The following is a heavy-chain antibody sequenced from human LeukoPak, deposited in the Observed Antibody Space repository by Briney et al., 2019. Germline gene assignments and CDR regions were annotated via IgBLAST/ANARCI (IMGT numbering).Heavy chain of an antibody. Sequence: GGSLRLSCAASGFTFSSYAMHWVRQAPGKGLEWVAVISYDGSNKYYADSVKGRFTIPRDNSKNTLYLQMNSLRAEDTAVYYCARDLEYKVTAIQSLYYYYGMDVWGQGTTVTVSS. CDR1: GFTFSSYA. V-gene: IGHV3-30-3*01. CDR2: ISYDGSNK. J-gene: IGHJ6*02. D-gene: IGHD2-21*02. CDR3: ARDLEYKVTAIQSLYYYYGMDV.